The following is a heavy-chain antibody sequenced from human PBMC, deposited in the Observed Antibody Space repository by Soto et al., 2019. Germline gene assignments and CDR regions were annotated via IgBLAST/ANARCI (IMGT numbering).Heavy chain of an antibody. J-gene: IGHJ4*02. Sequence: PGGSLRLSCAASGFTFSSYAMHWVRQAPGKGLEYVSAISSNGGSTYYADSVKGRFTISRDNSKNTLYLQMGSLRAEDMAVYYCARSPGIAARPPFDYWGRGTLVTVSS. CDR2: ISSNGGST. CDR1: GFTFSSYA. D-gene: IGHD6-6*01. V-gene: IGHV3-64*02. CDR3: ARSPGIAARPPFDY.